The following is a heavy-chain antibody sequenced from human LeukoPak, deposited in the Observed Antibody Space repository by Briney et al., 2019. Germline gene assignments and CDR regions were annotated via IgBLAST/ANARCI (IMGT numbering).Heavy chain of an antibody. V-gene: IGHV3-64D*06. CDR1: GFIFSNYG. J-gene: IGHJ4*02. Sequence: GGSLRLSCSASGFIFSNYGMYWVRQARGKGLEFVSAISSDGDNTFYADSAKGRFTISRDNSKNTLYLQTSSLRGEDTAVYYCVRVNDYGDRNLYYFGYWGQGTLVTVSS. CDR2: ISSDGDNT. CDR3: VRVNDYGDRNLYYFGY. D-gene: IGHD4-17*01.